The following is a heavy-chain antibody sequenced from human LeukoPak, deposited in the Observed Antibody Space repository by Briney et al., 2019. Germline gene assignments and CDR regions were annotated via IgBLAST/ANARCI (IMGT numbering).Heavy chain of an antibody. CDR2: LSASGGNT. D-gene: IGHD4-17*01. CDR3: AKDRGSYGDYAVFDF. CDR1: GFTFSRYA. Sequence: GGSLRLSCAAYGFTFSRYAMSWVRQAPGEGLEWVSSLSASGGNTYYADSVKGRFTISRDNSKDTLDLQMNSLRAEDTAIYYCAKDRGSYGDYAVFDFWGQGTLVTVSS. J-gene: IGHJ4*02. V-gene: IGHV3-23*01.